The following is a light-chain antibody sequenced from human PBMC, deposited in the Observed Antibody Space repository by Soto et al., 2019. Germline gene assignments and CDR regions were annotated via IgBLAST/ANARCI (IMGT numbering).Light chain of an antibody. J-gene: IGLJ2*01. CDR1: ISNIGSYY. CDR2: SSD. Sequence: QAVVTQPPSTSVTPGQRVTISCSGDISNIGSYYVYWYQQLPGTAPKLLIYSSDQRPSGVPDRFSGSKSGTSASLAISGLRSDDEADYFCAAWDDSLRGVLFGGGTKLTVL. V-gene: IGLV1-47*02. CDR3: AAWDDSLRGVL.